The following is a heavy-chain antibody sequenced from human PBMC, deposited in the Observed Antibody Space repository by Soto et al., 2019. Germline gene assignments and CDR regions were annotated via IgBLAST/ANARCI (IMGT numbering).Heavy chain of an antibody. D-gene: IGHD2-15*01. Sequence: ASVKVSCKASGYTFTGYYMHWVRQAPGQGLEWMGWINPNSGGTNYAQKFQGWVTMTRDTSISTAYMELSRLRSDDTAVYYCARSGRVVPLSPVPYSSGMDVWGQGTTVTVSS. CDR3: ARSGRVVPLSPVPYSSGMDV. CDR2: INPNSGGT. V-gene: IGHV1-2*04. CDR1: GYTFTGYY. J-gene: IGHJ6*02.